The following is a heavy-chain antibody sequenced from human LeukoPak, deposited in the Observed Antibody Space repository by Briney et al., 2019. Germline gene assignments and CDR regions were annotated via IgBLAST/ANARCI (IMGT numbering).Heavy chain of an antibody. CDR2: MSGSGGST. CDR3: ATSRYGDYGVYFDY. D-gene: IGHD4-17*01. V-gene: IGHV3-23*01. Sequence: GGSLRLSCAASGFTFSSYAMSWVRQAPGKGLEWVSAMSGSGGSTYYADSVKGRFTISRDNSKNTLYLQMNSLRAEDTAVYYCATSRYGDYGVYFDYWGQGTLVTVSS. J-gene: IGHJ4*02. CDR1: GFTFSSYA.